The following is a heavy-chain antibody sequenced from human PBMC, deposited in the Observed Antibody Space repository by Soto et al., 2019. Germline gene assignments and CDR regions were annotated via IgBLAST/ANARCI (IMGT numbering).Heavy chain of an antibody. CDR1: GFTFSSYE. V-gene: IGHV3-48*03. CDR2: ISSSGSTI. Sequence: HPRGSLRVSCAAPGFTFSSYEMNWVREAPGKGLEWVSYISSSGSTIYYADSVKGRFTISRDNAKNSLYLQMNSLRAEDTAVYYCARVIDKMIAARPDPFDIWGQGTMVTVS. CDR3: ARVIDKMIAARPDPFDI. D-gene: IGHD6-6*01. J-gene: IGHJ3*02.